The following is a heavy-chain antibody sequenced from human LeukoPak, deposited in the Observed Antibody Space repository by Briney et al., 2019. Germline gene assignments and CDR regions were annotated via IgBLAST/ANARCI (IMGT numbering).Heavy chain of an antibody. V-gene: IGHV1-69*05. CDR2: IIPIFGTT. J-gene: IGHJ5*01. Sequence: SVKVSCKASGGTFSSYAFSWVRQAPGQGLEWMGGIIPIFGTTNYAEQFQGRVTITTDESASTAYLDLSSLRSEDTAVYYCAKDDGSATMGFDSWGQGTLVSVSS. D-gene: IGHD1-26*01. CDR3: AKDDGSATMGFDS. CDR1: GGTFSSYA.